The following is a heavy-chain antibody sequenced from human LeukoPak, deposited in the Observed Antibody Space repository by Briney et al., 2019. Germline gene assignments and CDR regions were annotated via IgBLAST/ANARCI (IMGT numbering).Heavy chain of an antibody. CDR2: FDPEDGET. V-gene: IGHV1-24*01. CDR3: ATVDCGGDCYSY. J-gene: IGHJ4*02. D-gene: IGHD2-21*02. CDR1: GYTLTELS. Sequence: ASVKVSCKVSGYTLTELSMRWVRQAPGKGLEWMGGFDPEDGETIYAQKFQGRVTMTEDTSTDTAYMELSSLRSEDTAVYYCATVDCGGDCYSYWGQGTLVTVSS.